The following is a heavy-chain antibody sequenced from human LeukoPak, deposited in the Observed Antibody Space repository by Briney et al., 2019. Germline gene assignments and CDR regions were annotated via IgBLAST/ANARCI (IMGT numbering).Heavy chain of an antibody. CDR2: IYYSGST. CDR1: GGSINSGGYY. V-gene: IGHV4-31*03. CDR3: ARDNRDCRSTSCYYPYYYGMDV. Sequence: SQTLSLTCTVSGGSINSGGYYWSWIRQHPGEGLEWIGYIYYSGSTYYNPSLKSRVTISVDTSKNQFSLKLSSVTAADTAVYYCARDNRDCRSTSCYYPYYYGMDVWGQGTTVTVSS. D-gene: IGHD2-2*01. J-gene: IGHJ6*02.